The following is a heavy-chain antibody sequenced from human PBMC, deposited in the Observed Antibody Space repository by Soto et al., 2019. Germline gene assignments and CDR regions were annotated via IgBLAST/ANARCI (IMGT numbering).Heavy chain of an antibody. D-gene: IGHD2-15*01. CDR2: IYPGDSDT. CDR3: ARLPGCSGCSCYSNYYYYGMDV. CDR1: GYSFTSYW. V-gene: IGHV5-51*01. J-gene: IGHJ6*02. Sequence: GESLKISCKGSGYSFTSYWIGWVRQMPGKGLEWMGIIYPGDSDTRYSPSFQGQVTISADKSISTAYLQWSSLKASDTAMYYCARLPGCSGCSCYSNYYYYGMDVWGQGTTVTVSS.